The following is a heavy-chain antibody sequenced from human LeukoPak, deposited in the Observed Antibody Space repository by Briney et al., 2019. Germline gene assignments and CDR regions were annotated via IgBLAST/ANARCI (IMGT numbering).Heavy chain of an antibody. CDR2: IYYSGST. V-gene: IGHV4-59*08. D-gene: IGHD2-2*02. CDR1: GGSISNYY. J-gene: IGHJ4*02. Sequence: SETLSLTCTVSGGSISNYYWSWIRQPPGKGLEWIGYIYYSGSTNYNPSLKSRVTMSVETSKNQFSLKAISVTAADTAVYYCARRYCSSSSCYSGFEYWGQGTLVTVSS. CDR3: ARRYCSSSSCYSGFEY.